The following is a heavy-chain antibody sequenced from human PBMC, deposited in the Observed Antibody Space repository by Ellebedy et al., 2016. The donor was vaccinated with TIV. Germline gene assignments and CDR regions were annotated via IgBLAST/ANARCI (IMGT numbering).Heavy chain of an antibody. D-gene: IGHD3-22*01. CDR3: ARNYYDSRHAFDI. V-gene: IGHV3-53*01. J-gene: IGHJ3*02. Sequence: GGSLRLSXAASGFTVSSNYMSWVRQAPGKGLEWVSVIYSGGSTYYADSVKGRFTISRDNAKNSLYLQMNSLRAEDTAVYYCARNYYDSRHAFDIWGEGTMVTVSS. CDR1: GFTVSSNY. CDR2: IYSGGST.